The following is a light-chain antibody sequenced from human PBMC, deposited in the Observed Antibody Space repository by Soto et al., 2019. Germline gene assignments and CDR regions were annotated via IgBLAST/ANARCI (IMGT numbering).Light chain of an antibody. V-gene: IGLV2-8*01. Sequence: QSALTQPPSASGSPGQSVTISCTGTSSDVGAYNYVSWYQQHPGKAPKLMIYEVTKRPSGVPDRFSGSKSGNTASLTVSGLQAEDEADYFCASYTTTNILLFGTATKVTVL. CDR2: EVT. J-gene: IGLJ1*01. CDR3: ASYTTTNILL. CDR1: SSDVGAYNY.